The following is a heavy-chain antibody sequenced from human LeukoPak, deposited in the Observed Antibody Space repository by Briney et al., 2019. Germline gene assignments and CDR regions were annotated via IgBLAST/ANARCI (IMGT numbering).Heavy chain of an antibody. Sequence: GGSLRLSCAASGFTFSSYGMHWVRQAPGKGLEWVAIIWYDGSDKYYADSVKGRFTISRDNSKNTLYLQMNSLRAEDTAVYYCANIPEGICDGIPYWGQGTLVTVSS. V-gene: IGHV3-33*06. CDR3: ANIPEGICDGIPY. CDR1: GFTFSSYG. CDR2: IWYDGSDK. D-gene: IGHD1-14*01. J-gene: IGHJ4*02.